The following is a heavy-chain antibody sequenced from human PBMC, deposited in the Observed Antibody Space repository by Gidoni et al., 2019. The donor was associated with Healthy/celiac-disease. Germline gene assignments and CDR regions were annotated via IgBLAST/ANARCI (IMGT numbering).Heavy chain of an antibody. CDR3: ARGKVAVAGTHYYYYYGMDV. CDR2: MNPNSGNT. Sequence: QVQLVQSGAEVKKPGASVKVSCKASGYTFTSYDINWVRQATGQGLEWMGWMNPNSGNTGYAQKFQGRVTMTRNTSISTAYMELSSLRSEDTAVYYCARGKVAVAGTHYYYYYGMDVWGQGTTVTVSS. J-gene: IGHJ6*02. V-gene: IGHV1-8*01. CDR1: GYTFTSYD. D-gene: IGHD6-19*01.